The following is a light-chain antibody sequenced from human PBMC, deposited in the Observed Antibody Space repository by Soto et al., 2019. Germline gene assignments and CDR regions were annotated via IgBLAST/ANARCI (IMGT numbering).Light chain of an antibody. V-gene: IGKV1-5*01. Sequence: IQMTQSPSTLSASVGDRVTITCRASQSISSWLAWYQQKPGKDPNLLIYDASNLESGVPSRFSGSGSGTEFTLTISSLQPDDFATYYCQQYNSYPTFGQGTKVDI. CDR2: DAS. CDR3: QQYNSYPT. J-gene: IGKJ1*01. CDR1: QSISSW.